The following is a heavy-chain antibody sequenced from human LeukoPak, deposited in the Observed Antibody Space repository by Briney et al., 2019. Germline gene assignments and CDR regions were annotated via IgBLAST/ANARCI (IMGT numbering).Heavy chain of an antibody. Sequence: ASVKVSCKASGYTFTSYGISWVRQAPGQGLEWMGWISAYNGNTNYAQKLQGRVTMTTDTSTSTAYMELRSLRSDDTAAYYCARDLGNYDSSGLDYWGQGTLVTVSS. CDR1: GYTFTSYG. D-gene: IGHD3-22*01. J-gene: IGHJ4*02. CDR2: ISAYNGNT. V-gene: IGHV1-18*01. CDR3: ARDLGNYDSSGLDY.